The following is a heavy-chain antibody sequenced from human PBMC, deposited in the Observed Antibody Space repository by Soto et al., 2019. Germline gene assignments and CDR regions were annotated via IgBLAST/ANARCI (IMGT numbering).Heavy chain of an antibody. D-gene: IGHD6-13*01. CDR1: GFTFSSYA. CDR3: AKESRIAAAGTQYYYYGMDV. CDR2: ISGSGGST. V-gene: IGHV3-23*01. J-gene: IGHJ6*02. Sequence: GGSLRLSCAASGFTFSSYAMSWVRQAPGKGLEWVSAISGSGGSTYYADSVKGRFTISRDNSKNTLYLQMNSLRAEDTAVYYCAKESRIAAAGTQYYYYGMDVWGQGTTVTVYS.